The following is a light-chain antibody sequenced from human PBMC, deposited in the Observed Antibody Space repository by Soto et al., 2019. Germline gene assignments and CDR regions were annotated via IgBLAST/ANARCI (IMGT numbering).Light chain of an antibody. CDR2: GAS. Sequence: PGERATLSCRASQNVSSYLLWYQQKPGQAPRLLIYGASSRATGIPDRFSGSGSGTDFTLTISRLEPEDFAVYYCQQYGSSPRTFGQGTKVDIK. CDR1: QNVSSY. CDR3: QQYGSSPRT. J-gene: IGKJ1*01. V-gene: IGKV3-20*01.